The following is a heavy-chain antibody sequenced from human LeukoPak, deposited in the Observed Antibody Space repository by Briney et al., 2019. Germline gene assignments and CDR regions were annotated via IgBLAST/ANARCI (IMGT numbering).Heavy chain of an antibody. CDR2: INPNSGGT. V-gene: IGHV1-2*02. D-gene: IGHD2-15*01. Sequence: ASVKVSCKASGYTFTGYYMHWVRQAPGQGLEWMGWINPNSGGTNYAQKFQGRVTMTRDTSIGTAYMELSRLRSDDTAVYYCARSQRYCSGGSCYRRFDYWGQGTLVTVSS. CDR3: ARSQRYCSGGSCYRRFDY. J-gene: IGHJ4*02. CDR1: GYTFTGYY.